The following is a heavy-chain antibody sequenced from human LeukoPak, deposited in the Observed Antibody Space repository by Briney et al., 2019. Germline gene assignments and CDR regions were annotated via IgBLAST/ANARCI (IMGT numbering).Heavy chain of an antibody. CDR3: VGLRSAQTFEI. CDR1: GATLSSYT. V-gene: IGHV1-69*16. D-gene: IGHD2-15*01. J-gene: IGHJ3*02. CDR2: IIPTIGLT. Sequence: GGSVKVSCKTSGATLSSYTMNWVRQAPGQGLEWLGDIIPTIGLTSSAQKFQGRVTVTTDESTSTAYMEVSGLTSEDTAVYYCVGLRSAQTFEIWGQGTLITVSS.